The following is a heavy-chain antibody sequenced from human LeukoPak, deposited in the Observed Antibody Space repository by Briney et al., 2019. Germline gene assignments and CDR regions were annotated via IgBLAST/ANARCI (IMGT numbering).Heavy chain of an antibody. J-gene: IGHJ4*02. V-gene: IGHV3-11*01. CDR1: GFTFSDLY. D-gene: IGHD1-26*01. CDR3: ARNEGSF. CDR2: ISNSCSLK. Sequence: PGGSLRLSCAASGFTFSDLYMSWFRQAPGKGLEWVSYISNSCSLKCSADSVKGRFTISRDNAKNSLFLQMDSLRAEETAVYYCARNEGSFWGQGTLVTVSS.